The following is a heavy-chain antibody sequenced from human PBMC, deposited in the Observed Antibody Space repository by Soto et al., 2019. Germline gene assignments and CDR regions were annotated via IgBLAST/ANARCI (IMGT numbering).Heavy chain of an antibody. CDR2: IYYSGST. CDR1: VGSFSSGRVY. D-gene: IGHD6-19*01. CDR3: ARSGSGSGWL. J-gene: IGHJ4*02. Sequence: SETLSITCTVSVGSFSSGRVYWSWIRHPPGKGLEWIGYIYYSGSTKYNPSLRSRVTISVDTSRNQFSLKLTSVTAADTAVYYCARSGSGSGWLGGQGTLVTVSS. V-gene: IGHV4-61*01.